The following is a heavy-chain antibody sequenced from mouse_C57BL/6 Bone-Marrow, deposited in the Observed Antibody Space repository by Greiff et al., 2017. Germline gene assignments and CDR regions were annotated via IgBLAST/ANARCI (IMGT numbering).Heavy chain of an antibody. CDR2: INPYNGDT. J-gene: IGHJ3*01. CDR1: GYSFTGYF. D-gene: IGHD1-1*01. CDR3: ARGLLRYAY. V-gene: IGHV1-20*01. Sequence: EVKLMESGPELVKPGDSVKIPCKASGYSFTGYFMNWVMQSHGKSLEWIGRINPYNGDTFYNQKFKGKATLTVDKSSSTAHMELRSLTSEDSAVYYCARGLLRYAYWGQGTLVTVSA.